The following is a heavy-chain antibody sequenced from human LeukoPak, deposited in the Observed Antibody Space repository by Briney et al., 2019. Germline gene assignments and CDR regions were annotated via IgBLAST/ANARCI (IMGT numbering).Heavy chain of an antibody. CDR3: ASLADCGGDCYHYFDY. V-gene: IGHV3-7*01. D-gene: IGHD2-21*02. CDR2: IKKDGSGK. CDR1: GFTFSSYW. J-gene: IGHJ4*02. Sequence: GGSLRLSCVASGFTFSSYWMGWVRQAPGKGLEWVANIKKDGSGKYYVDSVKGRFTISRDNAKNSLFLQMNSLRAEDTAVYYCASLADCGGDCYHYFDYWGQGTLVTVSS.